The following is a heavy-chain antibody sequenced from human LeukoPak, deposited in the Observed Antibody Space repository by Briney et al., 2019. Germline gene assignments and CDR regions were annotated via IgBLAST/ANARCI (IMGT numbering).Heavy chain of an antibody. Sequence: PSETLSLTCAVYGGSFSGYYWSWIRQPPGKGLEWIGEINHRGSTNYNPSLKSRVTISVDTSKNQFPLKLSSVTAADTAVYYCARGMRYSGYDPPPLGYWGQGTLVTVSS. D-gene: IGHD5-12*01. V-gene: IGHV4-34*01. CDR1: GGSFSGYY. CDR3: ARGMRYSGYDPPPLGY. J-gene: IGHJ4*02. CDR2: INHRGST.